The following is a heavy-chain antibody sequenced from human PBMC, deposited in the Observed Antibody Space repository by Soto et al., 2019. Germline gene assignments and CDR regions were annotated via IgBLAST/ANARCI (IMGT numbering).Heavy chain of an antibody. V-gene: IGHV4-59*08. CDR1: SGPSSSHN. D-gene: IGHD1-1*01. CDR3: VRQGIGNLHGLVDV. Sequence: QVQLQQSGPGLVKPSETLSLTCTVSSGPSSSHNWGWIRQSPGRGLEWIGYVYNTGGTSYNPSLKSRVTISADTSANHISLTLSSVTAADTAIYYCVRQGIGNLHGLVDVWGRGITVSVSS. J-gene: IGHJ6*02. CDR2: VYNTGGT.